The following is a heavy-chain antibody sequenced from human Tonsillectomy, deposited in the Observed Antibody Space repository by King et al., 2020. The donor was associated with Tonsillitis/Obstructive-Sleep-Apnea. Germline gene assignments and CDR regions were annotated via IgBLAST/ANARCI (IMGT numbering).Heavy chain of an antibody. CDR3: ARDQEQQLVPGFFVY. V-gene: IGHV3-30*04. D-gene: IGHD6-13*01. CDR1: GFTLNNYT. J-gene: IGHJ4*02. Sequence: VQLVESGGGVVQPGRSLRLSCVGSGFTLNNYTLQWVRQAPGRGLEWVAVISHDGSKKYYTDSVKGRFTISRDNSKNKVYLQMNSLGAEDTAVYYCARDQEQQLVPGFFVYWGQGTLVTVSS. CDR2: ISHDGSKK.